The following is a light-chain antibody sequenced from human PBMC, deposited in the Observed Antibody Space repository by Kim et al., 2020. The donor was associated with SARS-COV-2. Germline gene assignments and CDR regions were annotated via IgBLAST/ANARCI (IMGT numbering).Light chain of an antibody. CDR3: QQYNNYPWT. V-gene: IGKV1-5*03. Sequence: DVQMTQSPSTLSASVGDRVTITCRASQNVFKWLAWYQQKPGKAPNLLIYKTSTLQTGVPSRFSGGGSETEFTLTISSLQPDDFATYYCQQYNNYPWTFGPGTKVDIK. J-gene: IGKJ1*01. CDR2: KTS. CDR1: QNVFKW.